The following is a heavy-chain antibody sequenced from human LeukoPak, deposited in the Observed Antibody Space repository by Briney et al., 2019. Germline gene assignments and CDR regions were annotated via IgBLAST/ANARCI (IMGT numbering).Heavy chain of an antibody. Sequence: GGSLRLSCAASGFTFSTYAMHWVRQAPGKGLEYVSSISTNGGSTNHAISVKGRFTTSRDNSKNTLYLQMGSLRAEDMAVYYCARQYCSSTSCSFDYWGQGTLVTVSS. CDR1: GFTFSTYA. D-gene: IGHD2-2*01. CDR2: ISTNGGST. V-gene: IGHV3-64*01. CDR3: ARQYCSSTSCSFDY. J-gene: IGHJ4*02.